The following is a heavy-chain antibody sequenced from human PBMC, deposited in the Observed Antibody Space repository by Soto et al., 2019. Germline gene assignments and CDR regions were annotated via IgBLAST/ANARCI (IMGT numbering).Heavy chain of an antibody. J-gene: IGHJ5*02. CDR1: GFTFDDYA. Sequence: EIQLVESGGGWVQPGRSLRLSCAATGFTFDDYAMYWVRQVPGGGLEWVTGINWSSTNLDYADSVKGRFTISRDNDKSFLYLQMHTLRPEDTAVYYCAKGGSASLMAPAGGDTWLDPWGQGTLVTVSS. D-gene: IGHD6-13*01. CDR2: INWSSTNL. CDR3: AKGGSASLMAPAGGDTWLDP. V-gene: IGHV3-9*01.